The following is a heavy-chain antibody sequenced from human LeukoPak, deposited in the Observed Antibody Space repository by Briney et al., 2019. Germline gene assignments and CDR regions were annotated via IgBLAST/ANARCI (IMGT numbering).Heavy chain of an antibody. CDR2: ISYSGTT. D-gene: IGHD1-26*01. CDR3: ARIGGGKVGADNWFDP. V-gene: IGHV4-59*01. J-gene: IGHJ5*02. CDR1: SDFINTYY. Sequence: PSETLSLTCIVASDFINTYYWSWIRQPPGKGLEWIGYISYSGTTNYSPSLRGRVPILIDMSRKQFSLKLSSVIAADSAVYYCARIGGGKVGADNWFDPWGQGTRVTVSS.